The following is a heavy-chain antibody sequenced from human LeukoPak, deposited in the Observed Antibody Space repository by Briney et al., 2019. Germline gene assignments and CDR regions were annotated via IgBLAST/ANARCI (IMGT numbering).Heavy chain of an antibody. CDR3: ARVAYSSGWYSDY. J-gene: IGHJ4*02. CDR1: GGSISSYY. D-gene: IGHD6-19*01. CDR2: IYYSGST. V-gene: IGHV4-59*01. Sequence: SETLSLTCTVSGGSISSYYWSWIRQPPGKGLEWIGYIYYSGSTNYNPSLKSRVTISVDTSKNQFSLKLSSVTAADTAVYYCARVAYSSGWYSDYWGQGTLVTVSS.